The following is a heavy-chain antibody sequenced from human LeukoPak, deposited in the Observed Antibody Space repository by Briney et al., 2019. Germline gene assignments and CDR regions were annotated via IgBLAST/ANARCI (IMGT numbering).Heavy chain of an antibody. CDR3: ARDMNPDCTNGVCCPDY. Sequence: GGSLRLSCAASGFTFSNYEMNWVRQAPGKGLEWVSYIRSSGSSIYYADSVKGRFTISRDNAKNSLYLQMNSLRAEDAALYYCARDMNPDCTNGVCCPDYWGQGTLVTVSS. J-gene: IGHJ4*02. D-gene: IGHD2-8*01. CDR1: GFTFSNYE. CDR2: IRSSGSSI. V-gene: IGHV3-48*03.